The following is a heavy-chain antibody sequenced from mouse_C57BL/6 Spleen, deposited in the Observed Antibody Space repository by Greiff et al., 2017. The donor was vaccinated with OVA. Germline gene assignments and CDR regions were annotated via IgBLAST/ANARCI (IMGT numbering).Heavy chain of an antibody. D-gene: IGHD1-1*01. V-gene: IGHV1-52*01. CDR2: IDPSDSET. Sequence: VQLQQPGAELVRPGSSVKLSCKASGYTFTSYWMHWVKQRPIQGLEWIGNIDPSDSETHYNQKFKDKATLTVDKSSSTAYMQLSSLTSEDSAVYYCALYYGSSYGYAMDYWGQGTSVTVSS. J-gene: IGHJ4*01. CDR3: ALYYGSSYGYAMDY. CDR1: GYTFTSYW.